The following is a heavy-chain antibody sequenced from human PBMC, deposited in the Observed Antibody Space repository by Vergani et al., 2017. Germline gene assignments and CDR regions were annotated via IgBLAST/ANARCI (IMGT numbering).Heavy chain of an antibody. CDR2: VHSSGST. Sequence: QVQLQESGPGPVKPSQTLSLTCSVSGDSLTSDFFYWTWIRQPAGTRLEWIGRVHSSGSTHYNPSLEGRVSVSRDTAKNQFSLNLMSVTAADTAMYYCAVRPRVNLVGGEIVTKRTFDYWSQGSLVTVSS. CDR1: GDSLTSDFFY. V-gene: IGHV4-61*02. CDR3: AVRPRVNLVGGEIVTKRTFDY. J-gene: IGHJ4*02. D-gene: IGHD3-10*01.